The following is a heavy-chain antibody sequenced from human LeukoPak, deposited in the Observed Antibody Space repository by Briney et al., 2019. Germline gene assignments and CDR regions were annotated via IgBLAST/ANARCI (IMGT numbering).Heavy chain of an antibody. D-gene: IGHD4-11*01. CDR1: GGSISSYY. Sequence: PSETLSLTCTVSGGSISSYYWSWIRQPPGKGLEWIGYIYYSGSTNYNPSLKSRVTISVDTSKNQFSLKLSSVTAADTAVYYCAGVKQLYSNYEGGFDYWGQGTLVTVSS. J-gene: IGHJ4*02. V-gene: IGHV4-59*01. CDR3: AGVKQLYSNYEGGFDY. CDR2: IYYSGST.